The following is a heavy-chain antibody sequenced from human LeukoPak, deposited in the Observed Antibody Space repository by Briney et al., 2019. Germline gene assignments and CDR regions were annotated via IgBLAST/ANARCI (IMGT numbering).Heavy chain of an antibody. D-gene: IGHD6-19*01. CDR2: ISTSSSYI. V-gene: IGHV3-21*01. Sequence: GGSLRLSCAASGFTFNTYGMTWVRQAPGKGLEWVSSISTSSSYIYYADSLEGRFTISRDNAKKSLYLQMNSLRAEDTAVYYCARDSDGVAGTTSYFQHWGQGTLVTVSS. CDR3: ARDSDGVAGTTSYFQH. CDR1: GFTFNTYG. J-gene: IGHJ1*01.